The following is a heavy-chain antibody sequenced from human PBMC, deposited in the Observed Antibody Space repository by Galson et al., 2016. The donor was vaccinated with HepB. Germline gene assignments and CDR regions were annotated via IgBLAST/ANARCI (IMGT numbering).Heavy chain of an antibody. V-gene: IGHV4-61*01. CDR3: ARGPTAVANTGPFDY. J-gene: IGHJ4*02. CDR2: IYYSGII. D-gene: IGHD5-18*01. Sequence: ETLSLTCIVSGGSVCSNSYYWNWIRQSPGKGLEWIGFIYYSGIISYNPSPKSRVTISVDTSKNQFSLKLSSVTAADTAVYYCARGPTAVANTGPFDYWGQGSLVTVSS. CDR1: GGSVCSNSYY.